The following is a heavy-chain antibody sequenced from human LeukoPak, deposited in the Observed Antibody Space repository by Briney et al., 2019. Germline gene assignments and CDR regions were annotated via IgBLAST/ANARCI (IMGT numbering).Heavy chain of an antibody. CDR1: GFTFSSYW. V-gene: IGHV3-7*03. D-gene: IGHD3-10*01. CDR2: IKQDGSEK. Sequence: PGGSLRLSCAASGFTFSSYWMTWVRQAPGKGLEWVANIKQDGSEKYYVDSVKGRFTISRDNSKNTLYLQMNSLRAEDTAVYYCAKGSSNVLLWFGELYLFDYWGQGTLVTVSS. CDR3: AKGSSNVLLWFGELYLFDY. J-gene: IGHJ4*02.